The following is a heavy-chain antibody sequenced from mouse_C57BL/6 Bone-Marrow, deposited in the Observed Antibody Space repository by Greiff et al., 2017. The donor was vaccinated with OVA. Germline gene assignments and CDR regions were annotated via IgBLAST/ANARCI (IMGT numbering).Heavy chain of an antibody. D-gene: IGHD4-1*01. CDR3: AGELAWFAY. J-gene: IGHJ3*01. V-gene: IGHV12-3*01. CDR1: GFPITSGYY. Sequence: VQGVESGPGLVKPSQSLFLTCSITGFPITSGYYWLWIHQSPGKPLEWMGYIPHSGETFYNPSLPNPLSITRETSKNQFFLQLNAVTTEDTAMYYCAGELAWFAYWGQGTLGTVSA. CDR2: IPHSGET.